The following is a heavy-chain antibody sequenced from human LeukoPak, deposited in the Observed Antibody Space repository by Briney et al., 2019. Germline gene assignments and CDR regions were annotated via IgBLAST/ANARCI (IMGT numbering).Heavy chain of an antibody. V-gene: IGHV4-59*01. CDR3: ARRTGTTMSFDY. CDR1: GDSISSYY. Sequence: PSETLSLTCTVPGDSISSYYWSWIRQPPGKGLEWIGYIYYSGSINYNPSLKSRVTISVDTSKNQFSLKLSSVTAADTAVYYCARRTGTTMSFDYWGQGTLVTVSS. D-gene: IGHD1-1*01. J-gene: IGHJ4*02. CDR2: IYYSGSI.